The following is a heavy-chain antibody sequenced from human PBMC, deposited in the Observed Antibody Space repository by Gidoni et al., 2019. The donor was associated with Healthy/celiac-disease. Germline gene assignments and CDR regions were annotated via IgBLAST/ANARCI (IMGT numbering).Heavy chain of an antibody. Sequence: EVKLLESGGGLVQPGGSVRLSCAAAGFTLSSDAMSWVGQAPGKGLEWVSAISGSGGSTSSADSVKCRFTISRDNSKNTLYLQMNSLRADDTAVYYCANFKRGSGLVPLPTTHWGQGTLVTVSS. D-gene: IGHD6-19*01. V-gene: IGHV3-23*01. CDR1: GFTLSSDA. J-gene: IGHJ4*02. CDR3: ANFKRGSGLVPLPTTH. CDR2: ISGSGGST.